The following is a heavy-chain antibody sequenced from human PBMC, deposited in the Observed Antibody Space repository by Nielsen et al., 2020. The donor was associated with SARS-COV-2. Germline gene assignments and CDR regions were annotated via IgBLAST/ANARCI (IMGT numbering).Heavy chain of an antibody. CDR2: ISWNSGTI. CDR1: GFTFDDYA. J-gene: IGHJ5*02. CDR3: AREARPTRFLEWLSHNWFDP. V-gene: IGHV3-9*01. Sequence: GGSLRLSCAASGFTFDDYAVHWVRQAPGKGLEWVSGISWNSGTIGYADSVKGRFTFSRDNAKNSLYLQMTSLRAEDTALYYCAREARPTRFLEWLSHNWFDPWGQGTLVTVSS. D-gene: IGHD3-3*01.